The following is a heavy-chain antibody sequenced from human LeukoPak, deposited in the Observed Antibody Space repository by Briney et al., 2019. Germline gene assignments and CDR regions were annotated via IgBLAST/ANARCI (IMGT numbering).Heavy chain of an antibody. CDR1: GFTFDDYG. V-gene: IGHV3-20*04. J-gene: IGHJ6*03. CDR2: INWNGGST. Sequence: GGSLRLSCAASGFTFDDYGMSWVRQAPGKGLEWVSGINWNGGSTGYADSVKGRFTISRDNAKNSLYLQMNSLRAEDTAIYYCAKNGDRGAYCTGGTCYPYFYYYMDVWGKGTTVTI. D-gene: IGHD2-15*01. CDR3: AKNGDRGAYCTGGTCYPYFYYYMDV.